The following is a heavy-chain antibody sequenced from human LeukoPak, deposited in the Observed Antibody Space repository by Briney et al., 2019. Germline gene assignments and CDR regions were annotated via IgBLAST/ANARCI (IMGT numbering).Heavy chain of an antibody. CDR3: ARVDPDYGGNSGIDY. V-gene: IGHV3-48*03. CDR1: GLTFSSYE. D-gene: IGHD4-23*01. CDR2: ISSSGSTI. Sequence: PGGSLRLSCAASGLTFSSYEMNWVRQAPGKGLEWVSYISSSGSTIYYADSVKGRLTISRDNAKNSLYLQMNSLRAEDTAVYYCARVDPDYGGNSGIDYWGQGTLVTVSS. J-gene: IGHJ4*02.